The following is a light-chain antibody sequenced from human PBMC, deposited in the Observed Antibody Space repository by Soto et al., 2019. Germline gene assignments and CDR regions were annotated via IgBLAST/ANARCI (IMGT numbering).Light chain of an antibody. J-gene: IGLJ1*01. Sequence: QSALTQPASMSGSPGQSITISCTGTSSDVGGYNYVSWYQQHPGKAPKLMIYEVSNRPSGVSNRFSGSKSGNTASLTISGLQAEDEADYYCSSYTSSSTLDVFGTGTKVTGL. CDR3: SSYTSSSTLDV. CDR2: EVS. V-gene: IGLV2-14*01. CDR1: SSDVGGYNY.